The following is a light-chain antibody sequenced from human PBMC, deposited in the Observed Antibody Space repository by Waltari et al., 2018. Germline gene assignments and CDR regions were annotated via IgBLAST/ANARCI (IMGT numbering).Light chain of an antibody. V-gene: IGLV2-14*03. Sequence: QSPLTQPASVSRSPGHSITVSCTGTSIDIVTYNYVSLYQQHPGKAPKLMSYDVSSRPSGVSNRFAGSKSGNTASLTISGLQAEDEADYYCDSKSSSSPHVFGTGTKVTVL. CDR3: DSKSSSSPHV. CDR2: DVS. CDR1: SIDIVTYNY. J-gene: IGLJ1*01.